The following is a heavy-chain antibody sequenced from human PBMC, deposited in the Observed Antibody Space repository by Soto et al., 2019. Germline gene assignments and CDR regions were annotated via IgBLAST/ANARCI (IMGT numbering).Heavy chain of an antibody. CDR3: ARDQPRIYDSSGY. V-gene: IGHV3-30-3*01. CDR2: ISYDGSNK. D-gene: IGHD3-22*01. CDR1: YA. Sequence: YAVDGVRKTPGKGLEWVAVISYDGSNKYYADSVKGRFTISRDNSKNTLYLQMNSLRAEDTAVYYCARDQPRIYDSSGYWGQGTLVTVSS. J-gene: IGHJ4*02.